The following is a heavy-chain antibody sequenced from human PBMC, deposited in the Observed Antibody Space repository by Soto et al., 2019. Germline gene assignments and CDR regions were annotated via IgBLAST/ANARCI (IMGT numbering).Heavy chain of an antibody. CDR2: IIPIFGTA. Sequence: SVKVSCKASGGTFSSYAISWVRQAPGQGLEWMGGIIPIFGTANYAQKFQGRVTITADESTSTAYMELSSLRSEDTAVYYCARTLGYCSGGSCYDFDHWGQGTLVTVSS. CDR1: GGTFSSYA. D-gene: IGHD2-15*01. V-gene: IGHV1-69*13. J-gene: IGHJ4*02. CDR3: ARTLGYCSGGSCYDFDH.